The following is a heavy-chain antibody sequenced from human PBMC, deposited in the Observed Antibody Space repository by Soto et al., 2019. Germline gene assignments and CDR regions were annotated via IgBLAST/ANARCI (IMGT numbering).Heavy chain of an antibody. CDR3: ATRITVFGLLIPPFDP. V-gene: IGHV4-34*01. J-gene: IGHJ5*02. Sequence: SETLSLTCAGYGGSVNGYYWNWLRQPPGKGLEWIGEINYTGGTHYNPSLKSRVTMSVDTSKNQFSLRLSSVTAADTAIYYCATRITVFGLLIPPFDPWGQGTQVTVSS. CDR2: INYTGGT. CDR1: GGSVNGYY. D-gene: IGHD3-3*01.